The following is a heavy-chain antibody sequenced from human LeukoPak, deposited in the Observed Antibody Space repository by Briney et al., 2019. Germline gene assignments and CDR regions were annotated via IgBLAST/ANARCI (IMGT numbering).Heavy chain of an antibody. D-gene: IGHD6-13*01. J-gene: IGHJ6*02. CDR3: ATVSAGIAATYYYYGMDV. CDR1: GYTFTTYF. Sequence: GASVKVSCKASGYTFTTYFMHWVRQAPGQGLEWMGGIIPIFGTANYAQKFQGRVTITADESTSTAYMELSSLRSEDTAVYYCATVSAGIAATYYYYGMDVWGQGTTVTVSS. CDR2: IIPIFGTA. V-gene: IGHV1-69*13.